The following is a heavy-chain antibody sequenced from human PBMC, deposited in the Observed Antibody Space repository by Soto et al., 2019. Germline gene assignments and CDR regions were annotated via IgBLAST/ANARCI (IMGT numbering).Heavy chain of an antibody. CDR1: GYTFTSYG. D-gene: IGHD3-10*01. V-gene: IGHV1-18*04. CDR2: ISAYNGNT. CDR3: ARDNMVRGVTFHYYYYGMDV. J-gene: IGHJ6*02. Sequence: GASVKVSCKASGYTFTSYGISWVRQAPGQGLEWMGWISAYNGNTNYAQKLQGRVTMTTDTSTSTAYMELRSLRSDNTAVYYCARDNMVRGVTFHYYYYGMDVWGQGTTVTVSS.